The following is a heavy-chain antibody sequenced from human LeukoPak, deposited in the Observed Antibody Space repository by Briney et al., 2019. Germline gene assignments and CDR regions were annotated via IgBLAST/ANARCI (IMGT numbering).Heavy chain of an antibody. Sequence: SETLPLTCTVSGGSISSGCYYWGRVRQPPGQGLVWIGSISCSGTTYYNLSLKRRVTLSVDTSKNQFSLKLSSVTAADTALYNGARHLRGGSIWFDYWGEGTLVTVSS. D-gene: IGHD6-13*01. CDR3: ARHLRGGSIWFDY. V-gene: IGHV4-39*01. J-gene: IGHJ4*02. CDR2: ISCSGTT. CDR1: GGSISSGCYY.